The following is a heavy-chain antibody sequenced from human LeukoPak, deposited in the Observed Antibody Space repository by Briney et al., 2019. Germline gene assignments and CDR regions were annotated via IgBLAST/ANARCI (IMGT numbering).Heavy chain of an antibody. D-gene: IGHD5-12*01. Sequence: VASVKVSCKASGGTFSSYAISWVRQAPGQGLEWMGGIIPIFGTANYAQKFQGRVTITADESTSTAYMELSSLRSEDTAVYYCAGAKSDIVATTITNYYYMDVWGKGTTVTISS. V-gene: IGHV1-69*13. J-gene: IGHJ6*03. CDR2: IIPIFGTA. CDR3: AGAKSDIVATTITNYYYMDV. CDR1: GGTFSSYA.